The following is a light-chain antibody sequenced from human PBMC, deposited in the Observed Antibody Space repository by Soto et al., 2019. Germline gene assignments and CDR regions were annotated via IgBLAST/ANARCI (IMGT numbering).Light chain of an antibody. CDR3: QSYDRSLSGSV. J-gene: IGLJ3*02. Sequence: QSVLTQPPSVSGAPGQRVTISCTGSSSNIGAPYDVHWYQQHPGTAPKLLIYGNTIRPSGVPDRFSGSKSDTSASLAITGLQAEDEADYYCQSYDRSLSGSVFGGGTKLTVL. CDR1: SSNIGAPYD. V-gene: IGLV1-40*01. CDR2: GNT.